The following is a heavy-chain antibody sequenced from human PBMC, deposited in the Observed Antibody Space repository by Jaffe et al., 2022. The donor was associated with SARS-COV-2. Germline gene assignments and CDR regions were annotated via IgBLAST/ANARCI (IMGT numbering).Heavy chain of an antibody. CDR3: ARETDSYGYWLDAFDI. CDR1: GFTVSSNY. CDR2: IYSGGST. Sequence: EVQLVESGGGLVQPGGSLRLSCAASGFTVSSNYMSWVRQAPGKGLEWVSVIYSGGSTYYADSVKGRFTISRDNSKNTLYLQMNSLRAEDTAVYYCARETDSYGYWLDAFDIWGQGTMVTVSS. V-gene: IGHV3-66*02. J-gene: IGHJ3*02. D-gene: IGHD5-18*01.